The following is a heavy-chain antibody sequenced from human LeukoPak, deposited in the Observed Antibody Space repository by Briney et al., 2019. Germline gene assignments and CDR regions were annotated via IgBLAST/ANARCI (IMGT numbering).Heavy chain of an antibody. V-gene: IGHV4-59*01. CDR1: GGSISNYY. Sequence: SETLSFTCPVSGGSISNYYYWTWIRQPPGKGLEWIGYVYYTGSTNFNPSLKSRVTMSLDTSRNQFSLKLTSLTAADTAVYYCARGAMATTPFFDYWGQGTLVTVSS. D-gene: IGHD5-24*01. CDR2: VYYTGST. J-gene: IGHJ4*02. CDR3: ARGAMATTPFFDY.